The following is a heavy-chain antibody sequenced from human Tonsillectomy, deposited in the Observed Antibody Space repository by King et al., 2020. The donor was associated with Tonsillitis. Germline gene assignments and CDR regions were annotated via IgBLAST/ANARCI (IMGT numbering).Heavy chain of an antibody. Sequence: QLVQSGAEVKKPGASVKVSCKASGYTFTSYGISWVRQAPGQGLEWMGWISAYNGNTNYAQKLQGRVTMTTDTSTSTAYMELRSLRSDDTAVYYCARDGRGSPILLWFGEWWFDPWGQGTLVTVSS. CDR2: ISAYNGNT. CDR3: ARDGRGSPILLWFGEWWFDP. CDR1: GYTFTSYG. D-gene: IGHD3-10*01. J-gene: IGHJ5*02. V-gene: IGHV1-18*01.